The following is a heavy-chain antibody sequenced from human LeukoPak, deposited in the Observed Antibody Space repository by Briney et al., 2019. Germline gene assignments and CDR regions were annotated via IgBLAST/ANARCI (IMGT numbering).Heavy chain of an antibody. V-gene: IGHV3-23*01. D-gene: IGHD2-8*01. CDR2: VSGGGAYT. J-gene: IGHJ4*02. CDR1: GFSFSSFA. Sequence: QPGGSLTLSCVGSGFSFSSFAMSWVRQALGKGLEWVSTVSGGGAYTYYADSVKGRFTVSRDDSKSMHFLQMNSLRPEDTALYFCAKRITVSAGYYLDSWGQGTLVTVSS. CDR3: AKRITVSAGYYLDS.